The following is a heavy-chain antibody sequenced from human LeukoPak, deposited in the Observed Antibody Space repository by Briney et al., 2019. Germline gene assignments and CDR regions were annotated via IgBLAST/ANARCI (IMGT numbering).Heavy chain of an antibody. CDR3: ARGGYCSGGSCSTSDYYYYYMDV. V-gene: IGHV3-21*01. J-gene: IGHJ6*03. CDR2: ISSSSSYI. Sequence: GGSLRLSCAASGLTFSSYSMNWVRQAPGKGLEWVSSISSSSSYIYYADSVKGRFTISRDNAKNSLYLQMNSLRAEDTAVYYCARGGYCSGGSCSTSDYYYYYMDVWGKGTTVTISS. D-gene: IGHD2-15*01. CDR1: GLTFSSYS.